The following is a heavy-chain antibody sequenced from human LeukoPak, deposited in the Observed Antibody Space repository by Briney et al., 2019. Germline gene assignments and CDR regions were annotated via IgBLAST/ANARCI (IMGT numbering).Heavy chain of an antibody. CDR3: ASSTSRYCSSTSCLGAFDI. V-gene: IGHV1-46*01. D-gene: IGHD2-2*01. CDR1: GYTFTSYY. Sequence: ASVKVSCKASGYTFTSYYKHWVRQAPGQGLEWMGIINPSGGSTSYAQKFQGRVTMTRDTSTSTVYMELSSLRSEDTAVYYCASSTSRYCSSTSCLGAFDIWGQGTMVTVSS. J-gene: IGHJ3*02. CDR2: INPSGGST.